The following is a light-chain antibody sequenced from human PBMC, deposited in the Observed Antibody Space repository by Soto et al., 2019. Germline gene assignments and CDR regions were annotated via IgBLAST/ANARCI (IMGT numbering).Light chain of an antibody. CDR2: GAS. CDR1: QSISSSF. J-gene: IGKJ1*01. CDR3: QQYDTSPWT. V-gene: IGKV3-20*01. Sequence: EIVLTQSPFTXSXXPXXXXXXXXRASQSISSSFLAWYQQKPGQAPRLLIYGASSRATGIPDRFSGSGSGTDFTLTISRLEPEDFAVYHCQQYDTSPWTFGQGTKVDIK.